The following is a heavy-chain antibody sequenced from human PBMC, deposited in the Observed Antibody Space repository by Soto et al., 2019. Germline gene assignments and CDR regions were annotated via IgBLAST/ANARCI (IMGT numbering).Heavy chain of an antibody. D-gene: IGHD5-18*01. J-gene: IGHJ4*02. V-gene: IGHV3-9*01. Sequence: GGSLRLSCAASGFTFDDYAMHWVRQAPGKGLEWVSGISWNSGSIGYADSVKGRFTISRDNAKNSLYLQMNSLRAEDTALYYCAKDSGYSYGWFLFVYWGQGTLVTVSS. CDR2: ISWNSGSI. CDR1: GFTFDDYA. CDR3: AKDSGYSYGWFLFVY.